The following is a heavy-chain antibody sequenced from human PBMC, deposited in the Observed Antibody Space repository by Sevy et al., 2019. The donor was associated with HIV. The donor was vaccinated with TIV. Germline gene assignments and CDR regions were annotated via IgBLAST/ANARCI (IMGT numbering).Heavy chain of an antibody. J-gene: IGHJ6*02. CDR1: GFTFSSYW. CDR2: IKQDGSEK. D-gene: IGHD1-7*01. CDR3: ARDELLSYYYYYGMDV. Sequence: GGSLRLSCAASGFTFSSYWMSWVRQAPGKGLEWVANIKQDGSEKYYVDSVKGRFTISRDNAKNSLYLQMNSLRAEDTAVYYCARDELLSYYYYYGMDVWGQGTTVTVSS. V-gene: IGHV3-7*01.